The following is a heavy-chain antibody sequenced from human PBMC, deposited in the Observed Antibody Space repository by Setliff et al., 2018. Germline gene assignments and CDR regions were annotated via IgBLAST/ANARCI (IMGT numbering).Heavy chain of an antibody. CDR2: IGYRGRA. Sequence: PSETLSLTCTVSGGSINSDNDLWSWLRQSPGKGLEWIAYIGYRGRAYYTPSLKSRVSISVDTSKNQFSLRLSSVTAADTAVYYCAREVVNPISSDAFDIWGQGTMVTVSS. CDR1: GGSINSDNDL. V-gene: IGHV4-30-4*08. D-gene: IGHD2-2*01. J-gene: IGHJ3*02. CDR3: AREVVNPISSDAFDI.